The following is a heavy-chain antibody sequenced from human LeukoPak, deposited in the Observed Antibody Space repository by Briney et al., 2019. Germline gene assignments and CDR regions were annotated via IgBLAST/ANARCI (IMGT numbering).Heavy chain of an antibody. D-gene: IGHD3-9*01. CDR2: IKSKTDGGTT. J-gene: IGHJ4*02. V-gene: IGHV3-15*07. CDR1: GFTFTNAW. Sequence: GGSLRLSCAASGFTFTNAWMNWVRQTPGKGLEWVGRIKSKTDGGTTDYAAPVKGRFTISRDDSKNTVHLQMNSLKSEDTAVYYCTSSPLPGLDYWGQGTLVTVSS. CDR3: TSSPLPGLDY.